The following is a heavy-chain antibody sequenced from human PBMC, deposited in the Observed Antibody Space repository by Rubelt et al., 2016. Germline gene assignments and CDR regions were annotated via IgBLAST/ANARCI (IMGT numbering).Heavy chain of an antibody. CDR1: GGSISSGGYY. Sequence: QVQLQESAPGLVQPSQTLSLTCTVSGGSISSGGYYWTWIRQHPGKGLEWIGYIYYSGSTYYNPALRSRVTISVDTSKNQFSLNLSSVTAADTALYYCARLYSSTWTPYYFDYWGQGTLVTVSS. J-gene: IGHJ4*02. V-gene: IGHV4-31*03. D-gene: IGHD6-13*01. CDR3: ARLYSSTWTPYYFDY. CDR2: IYYSGST.